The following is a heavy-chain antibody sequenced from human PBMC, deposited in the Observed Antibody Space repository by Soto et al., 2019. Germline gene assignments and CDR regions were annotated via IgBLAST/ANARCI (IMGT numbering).Heavy chain of an antibody. V-gene: IGHV3-23*01. Sequence: EGQLLQSGGDLVQPGGSLRLSCAGSGLTLRSYAMTWIRQTPEKGLEWVSTISGRSGVPSYADSVNGRFTVSRDNSKNTLYLQMNRLRPDDTAMYYCAKGGPFTGGFDPWGQGTLVTVAS. CDR2: ISGRSGVP. D-gene: IGHD3-16*01. CDR3: AKGGPFTGGFDP. J-gene: IGHJ5*02. CDR1: GLTLRSYA.